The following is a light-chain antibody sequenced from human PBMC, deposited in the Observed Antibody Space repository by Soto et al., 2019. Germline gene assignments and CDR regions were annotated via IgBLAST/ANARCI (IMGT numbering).Light chain of an antibody. CDR2: DVS. CDR3: QQYNSYPIT. V-gene: IGKV1-5*01. J-gene: IGKJ5*01. CDR1: QSISSW. Sequence: IQMTQSPSTMSATVRNRVTITCRASQSISSWLAWYQQKPEKAPTLLINDVSSLESVVPSRFSGSGSGTEFTLTISSLQPDDFATYYCQQYNSYPITFGQGTRLEIK.